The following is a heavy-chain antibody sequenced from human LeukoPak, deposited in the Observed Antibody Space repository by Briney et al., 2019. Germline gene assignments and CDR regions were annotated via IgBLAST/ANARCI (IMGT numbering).Heavy chain of an antibody. Sequence: GESLQISCQGSGYSFTSYWISWVRQMPGKGLEWMGRIDPSDSYTNYSPSFQGHVTISADKSISTAYLQWSSLKASDTAMYYCARRPHDYGDYVNLDYWGQGTLVTVSS. J-gene: IGHJ4*02. CDR3: ARRPHDYGDYVNLDY. CDR1: GYSFTSYW. CDR2: IDPSDSYT. D-gene: IGHD4-17*01. V-gene: IGHV5-10-1*01.